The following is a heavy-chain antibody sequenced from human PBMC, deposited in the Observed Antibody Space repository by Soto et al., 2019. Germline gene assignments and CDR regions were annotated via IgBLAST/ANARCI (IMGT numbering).Heavy chain of an antibody. Sequence: GSLRLSCAASGFTFSTYGMTWVRQAPKKGLEWVSAISANGHSTYYADSVKGRFTISRDNSKSTLYLQLSSLRAEDTAIYYEYWGQGTLVTVSS. CDR2: ISANGHST. CDR1: GFTFSTYG. V-gene: IGHV3-23*01. J-gene: IGHJ4*02. CDR3: Y.